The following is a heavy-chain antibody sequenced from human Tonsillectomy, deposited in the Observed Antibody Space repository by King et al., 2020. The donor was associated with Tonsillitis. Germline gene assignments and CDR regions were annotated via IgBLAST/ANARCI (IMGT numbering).Heavy chain of an antibody. CDR1: GYTFTTYG. CDR2: ISGYNGNT. Sequence: QLVQSGAEVKKPGASVNVSCTASGYTFTTYGVSWVRQAPGQGLEWMGWISGYNGNTNYVQKLQGRVTMTTDTSTTTAYMELRSLRSDETAVYYCARVPLNRIVRGVIANWFDPWGQGTLVTVSS. J-gene: IGHJ5*02. CDR3: ARVPLNRIVRGVIANWFDP. D-gene: IGHD3-10*01. V-gene: IGHV1-18*04.